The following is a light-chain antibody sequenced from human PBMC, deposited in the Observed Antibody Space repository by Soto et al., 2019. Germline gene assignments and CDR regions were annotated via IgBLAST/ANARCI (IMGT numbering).Light chain of an antibody. V-gene: IGKV3-20*01. J-gene: IGKJ1*01. Sequence: EIVLTQSPGTLSLSPGERVTLSCRASQTVSSYLAWYQQKPGQAPRLLIYGASSRATGIPDRFSGSGSGTDFSLTISRLEPEDLAVYYCQHYGSSRTFGQGTKVDIK. CDR2: GAS. CDR3: QHYGSSRT. CDR1: QTVSSY.